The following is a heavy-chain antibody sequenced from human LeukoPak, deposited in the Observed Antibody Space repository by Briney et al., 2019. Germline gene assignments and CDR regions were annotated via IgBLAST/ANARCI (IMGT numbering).Heavy chain of an antibody. CDR2: ISYDGSNK. CDR3: AKEGVVLRYFDWLPDY. J-gene: IGHJ4*02. D-gene: IGHD3-9*01. CDR1: GFTFSSYA. V-gene: IGHV3-30*04. Sequence: PGGSLRLSCAASGFTFSSYAMHWVRQAPGKGLEGVAVISYDGSNKYYADSVKGRFTISRDNSKNTLYLQMNSLRAEDTAVYYCAKEGVVLRYFDWLPDYWGQGTLVTVSS.